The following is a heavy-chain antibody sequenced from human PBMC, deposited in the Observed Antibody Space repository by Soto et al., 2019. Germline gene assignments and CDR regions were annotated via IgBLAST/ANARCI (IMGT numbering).Heavy chain of an antibody. CDR2: IKSKTDGGTT. D-gene: IGHD3-22*01. Sequence: GGSLRLSCAASGFTFSNAWMSWVRQAPGKGLEWVGRIKSKTDGGTTDYAAPVKGRFTISRDDSKNTLYLQMNSLKTEDTAVYYCTTDYYYDSSGYYGVGLGHSCWGQGTLVTVS. V-gene: IGHV3-15*01. CDR3: TTDYYYDSSGYYGVGLGHSC. CDR1: GFTFSNAW. J-gene: IGHJ4*02.